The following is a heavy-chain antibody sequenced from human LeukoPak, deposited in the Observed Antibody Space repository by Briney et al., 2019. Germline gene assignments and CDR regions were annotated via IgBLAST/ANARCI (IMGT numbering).Heavy chain of an antibody. D-gene: IGHD3-10*01. Sequence: PGGSLRLSCAASGFTFSSYAMSWVRQAPGKGLEWVSAISGSGGSTYYADSVKGRFTISRDNSKNTLYLQMNSQRAQETAVYYRAKPLQGGYGSGSYYNIGFWGQGTLVTVSS. CDR1: GFTFSSYA. J-gene: IGHJ4*02. V-gene: IGHV3-23*01. CDR2: ISGSGGST. CDR3: AKPLQGGYGSGSYYNIGF.